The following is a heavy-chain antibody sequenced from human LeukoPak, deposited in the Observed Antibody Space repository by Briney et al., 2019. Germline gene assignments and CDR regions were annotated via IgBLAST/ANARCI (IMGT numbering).Heavy chain of an antibody. D-gene: IGHD1-1*01. CDR3: ARAQTGGPYYFDY. CDR2: IYYSGST. CDR1: GGSISSYY. J-gene: IGHJ4*02. Sequence: SETLSLTCTVSGGSISSYYWSWIRQPPGKGLELIGYIYYSGSTNYNPSLKSRVTISVDTSKNQFSLKLSSVTAADTAVYYCARAQTGGPYYFDYWGQGTLVTVSS. V-gene: IGHV4-59*01.